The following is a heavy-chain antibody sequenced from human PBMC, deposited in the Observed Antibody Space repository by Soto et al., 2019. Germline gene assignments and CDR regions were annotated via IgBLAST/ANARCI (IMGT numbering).Heavy chain of an antibody. J-gene: IGHJ4*02. D-gene: IGHD6-19*01. CDR1: GFTFSIDT. Sequence: PGGSLRLSCVASGFTFSIDTMNWVRQAPGKGLEWVAHISTSGATRYYADSVKGRFTISRDNAKTSLYLQMDSLRNEDTAVYYCARFFGSGFDYWGQGTLVTVSS. V-gene: IGHV3-48*02. CDR2: ISTSGATR. CDR3: ARFFGSGFDY.